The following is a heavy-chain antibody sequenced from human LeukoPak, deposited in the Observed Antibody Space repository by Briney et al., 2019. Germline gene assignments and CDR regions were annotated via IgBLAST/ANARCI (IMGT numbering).Heavy chain of an antibody. J-gene: IGHJ4*02. CDR3: ARDHFDY. CDR1: GFTFSSYG. Sequence: PGRSLRLSCAASGFTFSSYGMHWVRQAPGKGLEWVSSISSSSSYIYYADSVKGRFTISRDNAKNSLYLQMNSLRAEDTAVYYCARDHFDYWGQGTLVTVSS. CDR2: ISSSSSYI. V-gene: IGHV3-21*01.